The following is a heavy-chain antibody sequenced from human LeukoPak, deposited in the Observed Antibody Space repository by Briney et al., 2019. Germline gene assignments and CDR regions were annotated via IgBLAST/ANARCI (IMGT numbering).Heavy chain of an antibody. CDR2: ISDSGNT. J-gene: IGHJ4*02. CDR3: AKAPVTTCRGAYCYPFDY. CDR1: GFTFSSYS. Sequence: GGSLRLSCAASGFTFSSYSMNWVRQAPGKGLEWVSAISDSGNTYHAGSVKGRFTISRDSSKNTLFLQMNRLRPEDAAVYYCAKAPVTTCRGAYCYPFDYWGQGTLVTVSS. V-gene: IGHV3-23*01. D-gene: IGHD2-21*01.